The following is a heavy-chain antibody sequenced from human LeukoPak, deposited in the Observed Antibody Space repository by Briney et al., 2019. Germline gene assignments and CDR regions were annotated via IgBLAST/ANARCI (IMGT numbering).Heavy chain of an antibody. CDR1: GFTFSSYS. V-gene: IGHV3-23*01. D-gene: IGHD1-1*01. CDR2: ISGSGGST. Sequence: GGSLRLSCAASGFTFSSYSMNWVRQAPGKGLEWVSAISGSGGSTYYADSVKGRFTISRDNSKNTLYLQMNSLRAEDTAVYYCARDPAGGYFDYWGQGTLVTVSS. J-gene: IGHJ4*02. CDR3: ARDPAGGYFDY.